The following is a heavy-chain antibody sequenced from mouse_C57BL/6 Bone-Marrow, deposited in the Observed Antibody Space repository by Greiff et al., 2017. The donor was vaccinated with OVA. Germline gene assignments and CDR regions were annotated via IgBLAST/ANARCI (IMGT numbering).Heavy chain of an antibody. CDR2: INYDGSST. J-gene: IGHJ1*03. D-gene: IGHD1-1*01. V-gene: IGHV5-16*01. CDR1: GFTFSDYY. Sequence: DVQLQESEGGLVQPGSSMKLSCTASGFTFSDYYMAWVRQVPEKGLEWVANINYDGSSTYYLASLKSRFIISRDNAKNILYLQMSSRKSEDTATYYCAREGTTVVAHWYFDVWGTGTTVTVSS. CDR3: AREGTTVVAHWYFDV.